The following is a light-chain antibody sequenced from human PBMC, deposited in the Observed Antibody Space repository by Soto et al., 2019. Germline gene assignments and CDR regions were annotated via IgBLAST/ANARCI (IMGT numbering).Light chain of an antibody. CDR1: QSVSSN. CDR3: QQYNNWPPIT. CDR2: GAS. Sequence: EIVMPQSPATLSVSPGERATLSCRASQSVSSNLAWYQQKPGQAPRLLIYGASTRATGIPARFSGSGSGTEFTLTISSLQSEDFAVYHCQQYNNWPPITFGQGTRLAIK. V-gene: IGKV3-15*01. J-gene: IGKJ5*01.